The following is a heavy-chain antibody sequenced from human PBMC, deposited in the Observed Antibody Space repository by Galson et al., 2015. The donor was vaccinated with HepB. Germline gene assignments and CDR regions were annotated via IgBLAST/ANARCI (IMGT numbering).Heavy chain of an antibody. J-gene: IGHJ4*02. Sequence: SLRLSCAASGFTFSSYGMHWVRQAPGKGLEWVAVISYDGSNKYYADSVEGRFTISRDNSKNTLYLQMNSLRAEDTAVYYCAKDTSRDYYDSSGPNRFDYWGQGTLVTVSS. D-gene: IGHD3-22*01. CDR1: GFTFSSYG. V-gene: IGHV3-30*18. CDR2: ISYDGSNK. CDR3: AKDTSRDYYDSSGPNRFDY.